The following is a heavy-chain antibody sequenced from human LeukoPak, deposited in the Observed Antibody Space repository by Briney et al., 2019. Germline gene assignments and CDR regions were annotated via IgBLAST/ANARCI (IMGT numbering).Heavy chain of an antibody. D-gene: IGHD1-1*01. J-gene: IGHJ5*02. CDR3: VTDGTANSYVGFNP. CDR2: IKSKSENEET. CDR1: GFTFSSYG. Sequence: GGSLRLSCAASGFTFSSYGMHWVRQAPGKGLEWVGRIKSKSENEETKYAARVKGRFTISRDDSRNTLYLQMNSLKIEDTALYYCVTDGTANSYVGFNPWGQGTLVTVSS. V-gene: IGHV3-15*01.